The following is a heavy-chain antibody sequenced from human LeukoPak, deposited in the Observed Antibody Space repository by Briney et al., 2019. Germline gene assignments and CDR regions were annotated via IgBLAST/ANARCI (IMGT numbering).Heavy chain of an antibody. CDR1: GFSLGSYS. Sequence: GGSLRLSCAASGFSLGSYSMNWVRQAPGKGLEWISYISSSGTVYYADSVKGRFTISRDNAKNSLFLQLNTLRVDDTAVYYCARGYSFIDFWGQGTLLTVSS. CDR2: ISSSGTV. D-gene: IGHD5-18*01. CDR3: ARGYSFIDF. V-gene: IGHV3-48*01. J-gene: IGHJ4*02.